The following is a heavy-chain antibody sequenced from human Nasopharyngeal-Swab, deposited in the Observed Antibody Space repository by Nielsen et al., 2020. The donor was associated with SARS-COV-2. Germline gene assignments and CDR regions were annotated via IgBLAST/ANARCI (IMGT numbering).Heavy chain of an antibody. Sequence: GESLKISCAASGFTFSSYSMNWVRQAPGQGLEWISFISDRGDTTVYAESVKGRFTMSRDNARNSVFLQMNNLRDGDTAMYFCVRDNWAPDYWGQGTLVTVSS. J-gene: IGHJ4*02. CDR2: ISDRGDTT. D-gene: IGHD7-27*01. CDR1: GFTFSSYS. CDR3: VRDNWAPDY. V-gene: IGHV3-48*02.